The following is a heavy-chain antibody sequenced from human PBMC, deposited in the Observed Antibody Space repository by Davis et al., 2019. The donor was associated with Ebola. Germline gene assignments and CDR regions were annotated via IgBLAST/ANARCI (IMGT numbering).Heavy chain of an antibody. J-gene: IGHJ4*02. CDR3: ARGQTGNYDILTGYYY. Sequence: ASVKVSCKASGYTFTHYGISWVRQAPGQGLEWMGWISASNGNTNYAQKLQGRVTMTTDTSTSTAYMELRSLKSDDTAVYYCARGQTGNYDILTGYYYWGQGTLVTVSS. CDR1: GYTFTHYG. D-gene: IGHD3-9*01. CDR2: ISASNGNT. V-gene: IGHV1-18*01.